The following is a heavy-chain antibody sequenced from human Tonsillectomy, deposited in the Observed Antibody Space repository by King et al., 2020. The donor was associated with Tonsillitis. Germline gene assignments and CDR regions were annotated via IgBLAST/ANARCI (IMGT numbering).Heavy chain of an antibody. CDR3: ARVYGDNYFYKDV. D-gene: IGHD4-17*01. CDR1: GGSISNNNYY. V-gene: IGHV4-61*02. Sequence: VPLQESGPGLVKPSQTLSLTCTVSGGSISNNNYYWSWIRQPAGKGLEWIGRIYTSGSTNYNPSLKSRVTMSVDTSKNQFSVKLSSVTAADTAVYYCARVYGDNYFYKDVWGKGTTVTVSS. CDR2: IYTSGST. J-gene: IGHJ6*03.